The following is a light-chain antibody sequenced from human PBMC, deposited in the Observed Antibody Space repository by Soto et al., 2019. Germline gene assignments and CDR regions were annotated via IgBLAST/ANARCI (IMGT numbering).Light chain of an antibody. J-gene: IGKJ1*01. CDR3: QQYNSDSHT. V-gene: IGKV1-5*01. CDR2: DAS. CDR1: QPVSTW. Sequence: DMQLTESPPTLWALVRDRNTIAYRASQPVSTWVAWYQHKPGKAPKVIIYDASSLERGVQSRFSGSGSGTEYSLIIITLQRDDFATYYCQQYNSDSHTFGQGTKVDIK.